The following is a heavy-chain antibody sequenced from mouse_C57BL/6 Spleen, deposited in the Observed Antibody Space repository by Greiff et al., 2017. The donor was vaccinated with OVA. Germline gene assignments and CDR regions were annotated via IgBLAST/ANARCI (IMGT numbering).Heavy chain of an antibody. CDR3: ASLYPWYFDV. D-gene: IGHD2-1*01. Sequence: VKLQQPGAELVMPGASVKLSCKASGYTFTSYWMHWVKQRPGQGLEWIGEIDPSDSYTNYNQKFKGKSTLTVDKSSSTAYMQLSSLTSEDSAVYYCASLYPWYFDVWGTGTTVTVSS. CDR1: GYTFTSYW. J-gene: IGHJ1*03. CDR2: IDPSDSYT. V-gene: IGHV1-69*01.